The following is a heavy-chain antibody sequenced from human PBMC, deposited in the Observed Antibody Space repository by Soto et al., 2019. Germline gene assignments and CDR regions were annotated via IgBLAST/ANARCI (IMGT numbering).Heavy chain of an antibody. Sequence: LRLSCAASVFSFSSYAMSWVRQTPEKGLEWVSAISNNGVATYYADSVKGRFTISRDNSKNTLYLQMNSLRAEDTAIYYCAKRNPGNCADGVCFFEYWGQGTLVTVSS. J-gene: IGHJ4*02. D-gene: IGHD2-8*01. CDR3: AKRNPGNCADGVCFFEY. CDR1: VFSFSSYA. CDR2: ISNNGVAT. V-gene: IGHV3-23*01.